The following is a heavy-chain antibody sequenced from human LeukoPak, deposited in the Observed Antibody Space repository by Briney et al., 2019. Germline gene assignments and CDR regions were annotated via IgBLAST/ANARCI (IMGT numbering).Heavy chain of an antibody. J-gene: IGHJ4*02. V-gene: IGHV4-61*02. D-gene: IGHD1-26*01. Sequence: ASETLSLTXTVSGGSISSGSYYWSWIRQPAGKGLKWIGRIYTSGSTNYNPSLKSRVTISVDTSKNQFSLKLSSVTAADTAVYYCARGGLLRDIDYWGQGTLVTVSS. CDR1: GGSISSGSYY. CDR2: IYTSGST. CDR3: ARGGLLRDIDY.